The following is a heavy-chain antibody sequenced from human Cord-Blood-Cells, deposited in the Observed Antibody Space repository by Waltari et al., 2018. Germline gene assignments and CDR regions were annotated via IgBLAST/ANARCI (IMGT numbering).Heavy chain of an antibody. CDR3: ARADLTGYDY. Sequence: VQLVDAGGGVVQPGRSLRLPCAAAGLPLRGYGMHWVRQAPGKGLDWVAVIWYDGSNKYYADSVKGRFTISRDNSKNTLYLQMNSLRAEDTAVYYCARADLTGYDYWGQGTLVTVSS. CDR1: GLPLRGYG. CDR2: IWYDGSNK. V-gene: IGHV3-33*01. D-gene: IGHD3-9*01. J-gene: IGHJ4*02.